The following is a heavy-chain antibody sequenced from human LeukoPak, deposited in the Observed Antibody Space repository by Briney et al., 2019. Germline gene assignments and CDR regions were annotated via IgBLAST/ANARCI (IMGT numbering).Heavy chain of an antibody. D-gene: IGHD5-12*01. CDR3: ARDRRRYSGYDSPGY. CDR2: INPNSGGT. CDR1: GYTFTGYY. J-gene: IGHJ4*02. Sequence: ASVKVSCKASGYTFTGYYIHWVRQAPGQGLEWMGWINPNSGGTNYAQKFQGRVTMTRDTSISTAYMELSRLRSDDTAVYYCARDRRRYSGYDSPGYWGQGTLVTVSS. V-gene: IGHV1-2*02.